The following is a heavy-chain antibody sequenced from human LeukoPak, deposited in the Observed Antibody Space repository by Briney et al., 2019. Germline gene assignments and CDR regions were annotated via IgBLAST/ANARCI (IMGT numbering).Heavy chain of an antibody. V-gene: IGHV4-39*01. CDR1: GGSISSSTSY. D-gene: IGHD3-10*01. CDR3: ARQTYGSGSYYNLGC. J-gene: IGHJ4*02. CDR2: IYYSGST. Sequence: PSETLSLTCSVSGGSISSSTSYWGWLRQPPGKGLEWIGTIYYSGSTYYNPSLKSRVTISVDTSKNQFSLKLGSVTAADTAVYYCARQTYGSGSYYNLGCWGQGTLVTVSS.